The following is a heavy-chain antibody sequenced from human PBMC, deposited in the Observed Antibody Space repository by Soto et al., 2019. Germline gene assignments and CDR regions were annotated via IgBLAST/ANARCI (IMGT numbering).Heavy chain of an antibody. CDR3: AKEHNGLYSRHYFDY. CDR1: GLTFSTYG. Sequence: GGSLRLSCAASGLTFSTYGMHWVRQAPGKGLEWVAVISYDGSDKNYADSVKGRFTISGDNSKNTLYLQMNSLRVEDTAVYYCAKEHNGLYSRHYFDYWGQGTLVTVSS. J-gene: IGHJ4*02. D-gene: IGHD6-19*01. CDR2: ISYDGSDK. V-gene: IGHV3-30*18.